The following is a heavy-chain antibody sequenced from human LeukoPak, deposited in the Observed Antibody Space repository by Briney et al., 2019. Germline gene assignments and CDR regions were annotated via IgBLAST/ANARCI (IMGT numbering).Heavy chain of an antibody. D-gene: IGHD3-10*01. CDR2: IIPIFGTA. CDR1: GGTFSSYA. Sequence: ASVKVSCKASGGTFSSYAISWVRQAPGQGLEWMGGIIPIFGTANYAQKLQGRVTITADKSTSTAYMELSSLRSEDTAVYYCARVLLWFGEPKFDYWGQGTLVTVSS. CDR3: ARVLLWFGEPKFDY. J-gene: IGHJ4*02. V-gene: IGHV1-69*06.